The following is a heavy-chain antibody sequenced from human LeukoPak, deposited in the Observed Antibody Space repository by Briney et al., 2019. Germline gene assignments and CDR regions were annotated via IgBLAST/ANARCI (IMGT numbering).Heavy chain of an antibody. CDR3: AREAWVSGDSKYRYYGIDV. CDR2: IYYSGST. V-gene: IGHV4-61*01. J-gene: IGHJ6*02. Sequence: PSETLSLTCTVSGGSFSSGSYYWSWIRQPPGKGLEWIGYIYYSGSTNYNPSPKSRVTISVDTSKNQFSLKLSSVTAADTALYYCAREAWVSGDSKYRYYGIDVWGQGTTVTVSS. CDR1: GGSFSSGSYY. D-gene: IGHD4-17*01.